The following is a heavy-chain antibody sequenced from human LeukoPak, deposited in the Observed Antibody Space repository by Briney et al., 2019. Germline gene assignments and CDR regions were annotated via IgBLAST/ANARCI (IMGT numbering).Heavy chain of an antibody. CDR3: AKDLRYDYLRDAFDI. Sequence: GGSLRLSCAASGFTFSSYAMSWVRQAPGKGLEWVSAISGSGGSTYYADSVKGRFTISRDSSKNTLYLQMNSLRAEDTAVYYCAKDLRYDYLRDAFDIWGQGTMVTVSS. CDR2: ISGSGGST. J-gene: IGHJ3*02. D-gene: IGHD5-12*01. CDR1: GFTFSSYA. V-gene: IGHV3-23*01.